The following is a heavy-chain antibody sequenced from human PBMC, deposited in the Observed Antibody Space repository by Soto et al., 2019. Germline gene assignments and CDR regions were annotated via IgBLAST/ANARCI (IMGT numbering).Heavy chain of an antibody. CDR2: NSGGGSVV. CDR1: VLTFSSYE. Sequence: GGALLVNWVPSVLTFSSYEMDWVRQAPGKGLDRLSYNSGGGSVVFYADSVKGRFTISRDNAQNSLSLQMNSLRAEDTAVYYCARENTSGDYIDYWGQGTLVTAPQ. D-gene: IGHD2-8*02. V-gene: IGHV3-48*03. J-gene: IGHJ4*02. CDR3: ARENTSGDYIDY.